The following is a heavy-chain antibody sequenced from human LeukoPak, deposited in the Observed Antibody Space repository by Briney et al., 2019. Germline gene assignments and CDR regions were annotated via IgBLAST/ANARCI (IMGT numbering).Heavy chain of an antibody. CDR1: LVTFTSYW. CDR3: AKGSAGSDY. J-gene: IGHJ4*02. V-gene: IGHV3-74*01. D-gene: IGHD6-13*01. Sequence: PGGSLRLSCAPSLVTFTSYWKHSVRQAPGKGLVWVSRINGDGSITSYADSVKGRCTISRDNAKNTLYLQMNSLRAEDTAVYYCAKGSAGSDYWGQGALVTVSS. CDR2: INGDGSIT.